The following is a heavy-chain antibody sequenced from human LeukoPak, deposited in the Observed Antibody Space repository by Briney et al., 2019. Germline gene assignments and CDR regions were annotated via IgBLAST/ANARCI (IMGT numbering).Heavy chain of an antibody. CDR1: GGTFSSYA. J-gene: IGHJ3*02. Sequence: SVKVSCKASGGTFSSYAISWVRQAPGQELEWMGGIIPIFGTANYAQKFQGRVTITADKSTSTAYMELSSLRSEDTAVYYCARALIVVVTYDAFDIWGQGTMVTVSS. CDR2: IIPIFGTA. CDR3: ARALIVVVTYDAFDI. D-gene: IGHD3-22*01. V-gene: IGHV1-69*06.